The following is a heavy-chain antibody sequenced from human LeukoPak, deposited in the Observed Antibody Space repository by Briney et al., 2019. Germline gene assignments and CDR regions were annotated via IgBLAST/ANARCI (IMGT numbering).Heavy chain of an antibody. V-gene: IGHV3-7*05. J-gene: IGHJ4*02. CDR2: IKQDGSEK. CDR1: GFTFSSYW. D-gene: IGHD6-19*01. Sequence: GGSLRPSCAASGFTFSSYWMSWVRQAPGKGLEWVANIKQDGSEKYYVDSVKGRFTISRDNAKNSLYLQMNSLRAEDTAVYYCARGGQWLVPRFAYWGQGTLVTVSS. CDR3: ARGGQWLVPRFAY.